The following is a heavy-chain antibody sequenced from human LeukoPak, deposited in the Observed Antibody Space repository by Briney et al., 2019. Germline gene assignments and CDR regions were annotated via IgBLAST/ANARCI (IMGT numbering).Heavy chain of an antibody. CDR2: IIPISGTA. D-gene: IGHD4/OR15-4a*01. Sequence: GASVKVSCKASGGTFSNYAISWVRQAPGQGLEWMGGIIPISGTANYAQKFQGRVTITADESTSTAYMELSSLRSEDTAVYYCAREVHDAFDIWGQGTMVTVSS. CDR3: AREVHDAFDI. V-gene: IGHV1-69*13. J-gene: IGHJ3*02. CDR1: GGTFSNYA.